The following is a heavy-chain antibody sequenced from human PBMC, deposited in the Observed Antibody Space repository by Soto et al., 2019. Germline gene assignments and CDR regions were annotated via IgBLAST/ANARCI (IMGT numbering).Heavy chain of an antibody. V-gene: IGHV3-23*01. J-gene: IGHJ2*01. D-gene: IGHD3-16*01. CDR2: ISGSGGST. CDR3: AKYESDLHWYFDL. CDR1: GFTFSSYA. Sequence: EVQLLESGGGLVQPGGSLRLSCAASGFTFSSYAMSWVRQAPGKGLEWVSAISGSGGSTYYADSVKGRFTISRDNSKNTLYLHTNSLRSYDTAVYYCAKYESDLHWYFDLGGRGTLVTVSS.